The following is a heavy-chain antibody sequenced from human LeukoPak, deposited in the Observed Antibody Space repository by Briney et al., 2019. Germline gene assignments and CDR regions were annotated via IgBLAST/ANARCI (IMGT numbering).Heavy chain of an antibody. CDR3: ARLRANWNYVNWFDP. V-gene: IGHV4-59*08. CDR2: IYNSGST. Sequence: SETLSLTCTVSGGSISSYYWSWIRQPPGKGLWWIGYIYNSGSTNYNPSLKSRVTISVDTSKNQFSLKLSSVTAADTAVYYCARLRANWNYVNWFDPWGQGTLVTVSS. CDR1: GGSISSYY. D-gene: IGHD1-7*01. J-gene: IGHJ5*02.